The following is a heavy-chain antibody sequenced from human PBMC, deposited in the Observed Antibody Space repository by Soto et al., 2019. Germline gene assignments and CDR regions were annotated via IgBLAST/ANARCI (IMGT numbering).Heavy chain of an antibody. D-gene: IGHD6-13*01. J-gene: IGHJ4*02. CDR1: GASVSSGNQY. V-gene: IGHV4-61*01. CDR2: IYNSVIT. Sequence: PSETLSLTCTVSGASVSSGNQYWSWIRQPPGKRLEWIGFIYNSVITNYNPSLKSRVTISVDTSKNQFSLKLSSVTAADTAVYYCARGSTGYSSSWYRYWGQGTLVTVSS. CDR3: ARGSTGYSSSWYRY.